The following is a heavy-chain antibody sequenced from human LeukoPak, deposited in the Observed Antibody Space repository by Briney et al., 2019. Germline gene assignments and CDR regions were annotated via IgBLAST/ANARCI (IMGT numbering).Heavy chain of an antibody. CDR2: IRYDGSNK. J-gene: IGHJ4*02. CDR3: AKPARTDYTDY. Sequence: GGSLRLSCAASGFTFSSYGMHWVRQAPGKGLEWVTFIRYDGSNKYYADSVKGRFTISRDNSKNTLYLQMNSLRAEDTAVYYCAKPARTDYTDYWGQGTLVTVSS. V-gene: IGHV3-30*02. D-gene: IGHD1-14*01. CDR1: GFTFSSYG.